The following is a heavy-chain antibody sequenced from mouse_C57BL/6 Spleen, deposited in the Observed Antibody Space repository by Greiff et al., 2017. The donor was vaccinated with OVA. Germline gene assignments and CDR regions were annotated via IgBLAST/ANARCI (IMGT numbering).Heavy chain of an antibody. D-gene: IGHD1-1*01. V-gene: IGHV1-50*01. J-gene: IGHJ2*01. CDR2: IDPSDSYT. Sequence: QVQLQQPGAELVKPGASVKLSCKASGYTFTSYWMQWVKQRPGQGLEWIGAIDPSDSYTNYNQKFKGKATLTVDTSSSTAYMQLSSLTSEDSAVYYCARDGSRYYCDYGGKGTTLTVSS. CDR3: ARDGSRYYCDY. CDR1: GYTFTSYW.